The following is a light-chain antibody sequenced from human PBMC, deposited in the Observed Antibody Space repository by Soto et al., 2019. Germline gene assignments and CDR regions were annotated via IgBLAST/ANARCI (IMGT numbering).Light chain of an antibody. J-gene: IGKJ5*01. V-gene: IGKV3D-15*01. CDR3: QQYNNWPPIT. CDR1: QSVSSSY. CDR2: GVS. Sequence: EIVLTQSPGTLSLSPGERATLSCRASQSVSSSYLAWYQQKPGQAPRLLIYGVSTRATGTPDRFSGSGSGTEFTLTISSLQSEDFAVYYCQQYNNWPPITFGQGTRLEIK.